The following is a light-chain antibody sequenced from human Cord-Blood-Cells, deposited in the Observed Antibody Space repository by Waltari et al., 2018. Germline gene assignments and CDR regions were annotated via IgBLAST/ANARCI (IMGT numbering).Light chain of an antibody. Sequence: QSALTQPPSASGSPGQSVTISCPGTSSDVGGYNYVSWYQQHPGKAPKLMIYEVSKRPSGVPDRFSGSKSGNTASLTVSGLQAEDEADYYCSSYAGSFYVFGTGTKVTVL. CDR2: EVS. J-gene: IGLJ1*01. CDR1: SSDVGGYNY. V-gene: IGLV2-8*01. CDR3: SSYAGSFYV.